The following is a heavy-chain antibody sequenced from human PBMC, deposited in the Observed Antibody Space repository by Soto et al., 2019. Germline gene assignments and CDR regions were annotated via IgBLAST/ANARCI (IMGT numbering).Heavy chain of an antibody. Sequence: ASVKVSCKVSGYTLTELSMHWVRQAPGKGLEWMGGFDPEDGETIYAQKFQGRVTMTEDTSTDTAYMELSSLRSEDTAVYYCARTTGYCSSTSCLPDYWGQGTLVTVSS. CDR1: GYTLTELS. V-gene: IGHV1-24*01. CDR2: FDPEDGET. D-gene: IGHD2-2*01. CDR3: ARTTGYCSSTSCLPDY. J-gene: IGHJ4*02.